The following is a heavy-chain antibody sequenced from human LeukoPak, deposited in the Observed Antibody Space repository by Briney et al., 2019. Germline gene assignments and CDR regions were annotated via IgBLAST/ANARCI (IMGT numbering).Heavy chain of an antibody. CDR1: GGYISSYF. CDR3: ARLYGNYQNYFDY. D-gene: IGHD1-7*01. CDR2: VSHSGRT. Sequence: SETLSLTCSVSGGYISSYFWSWIRQPPGKGLEWIGYVSHSGRTYYNPSLQSRVTISVDTSKNQFSLKLRSVTAADTAVYYCARLYGNYQNYFDYWGQGTLVTVSS. V-gene: IGHV4-59*12. J-gene: IGHJ4*02.